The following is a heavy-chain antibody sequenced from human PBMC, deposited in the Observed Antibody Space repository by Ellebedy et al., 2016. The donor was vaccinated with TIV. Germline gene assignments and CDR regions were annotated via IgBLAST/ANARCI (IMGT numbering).Heavy chain of an antibody. V-gene: IGHV6-1*01. CDR2: TYYRSKWNN. CDR3: ARGWFGSGMGV. Sequence: SQTLSLTCVISGDSVSTDIGWNWIRQSPSRGLEWLGRTYYRSKWNNDYAVSLKSRITINPDTSRNLFSLQLNSVTPEDTAVYYCARGWFGSGMGVWGQGTTVTVSS. D-gene: IGHD3-10*01. J-gene: IGHJ6*02. CDR1: GDSVSTDIG.